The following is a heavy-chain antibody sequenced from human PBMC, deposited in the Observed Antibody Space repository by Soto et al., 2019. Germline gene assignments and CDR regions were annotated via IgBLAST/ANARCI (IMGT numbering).Heavy chain of an antibody. Sequence: GGSLRLSCSASGFTFGSYAMHWVRQAPGKGLEYVSAISSNGGSTYYADSVKGRFTISRDNSKNTLYLQMSSLRAEDTAVYSCVKTIAAAGTYYYYGMDVWGQGTTVTDSS. CDR2: ISSNGGST. D-gene: IGHD6-13*01. V-gene: IGHV3-64D*06. CDR3: VKTIAAAGTYYYYGMDV. CDR1: GFTFGSYA. J-gene: IGHJ6*02.